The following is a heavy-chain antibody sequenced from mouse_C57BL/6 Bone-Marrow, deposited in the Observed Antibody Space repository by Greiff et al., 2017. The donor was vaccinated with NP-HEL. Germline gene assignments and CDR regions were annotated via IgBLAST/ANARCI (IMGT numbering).Heavy chain of an antibody. CDR1: GFTFSDYG. CDR2: ISSGSSTI. J-gene: IGHJ1*03. CDR3: ATSYYYGSSEWYFDV. V-gene: IGHV5-17*01. D-gene: IGHD1-1*01. Sequence: EVKLVESGGGLVKPGGSLKLSCAASGFTFSDYGMHWVRQAPEKGLEWVAYISSGSSTIYYADTVKGRFTIARDNAKNTLCLQMTSLRAEDTAMDYCATSYYYGSSEWYFDVWGTGTTVTVSS.